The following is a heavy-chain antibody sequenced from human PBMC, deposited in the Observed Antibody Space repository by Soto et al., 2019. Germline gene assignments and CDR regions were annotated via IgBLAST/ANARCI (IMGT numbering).Heavy chain of an antibody. J-gene: IGHJ6*02. D-gene: IGHD6-19*01. CDR1: GGSISSSNW. CDR2: IYHSGST. V-gene: IGHV4-4*02. CDR3: AREKYSSGWRLNYYYGMDV. Sequence: SETLSLTCAVSGGSISSSNWWSWVRQPPGKGLEWIGEIYHSGSTNYNPSLKSRVTISVDKSKNQFSLKLSSVTAADTAVYYCAREKYSSGWRLNYYYGMDVWGQGTTVTVSS.